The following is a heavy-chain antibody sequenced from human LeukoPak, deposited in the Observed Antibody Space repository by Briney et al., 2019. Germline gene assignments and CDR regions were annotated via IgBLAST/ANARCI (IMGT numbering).Heavy chain of an antibody. D-gene: IGHD3-16*02. J-gene: IGHJ4*02. CDR3: ARGPRYSLDF. CDR2: INHSGST. V-gene: IGHV4-34*01. Sequence: SETLSLTCTVYGGSFSGYYWSWIRQPPGKGLEWIGEINHSGSTNYNPSLKSRVTISVDTSKSHFSLKLSSVTAADTAVYYCARGPRYSLDFWGQGTLVTVSS. CDR1: GGSFSGYY.